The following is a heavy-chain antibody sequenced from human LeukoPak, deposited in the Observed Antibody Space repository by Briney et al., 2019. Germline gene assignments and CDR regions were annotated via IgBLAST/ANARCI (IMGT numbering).Heavy chain of an antibody. J-gene: IGHJ4*02. Sequence: SETLSLTCTVSGGSISSGSYYWSWIRQPAGKGLEWIGRIYISGSTNYNPSHKSRVTISADTSKNQFSLKLSSVTAADTAVYYCARGYWFYFDYWGQGTLVTVSS. D-gene: IGHD2-8*02. CDR2: IYISGST. CDR1: GGSISSGSYY. CDR3: ARGYWFYFDY. V-gene: IGHV4-61*02.